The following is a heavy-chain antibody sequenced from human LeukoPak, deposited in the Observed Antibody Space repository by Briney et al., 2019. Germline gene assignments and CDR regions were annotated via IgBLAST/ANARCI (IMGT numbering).Heavy chain of an antibody. J-gene: IGHJ6*02. Sequence: GGSLRLSCAASGFTFSSYAMHWVRQAPGKGLEWVAVISYDGSNKYYADSVKGRFTISRDNSKNTLYLQMNSLRAEDTAVYYCARCIHYYYYGMDVWGQGTTVTVSS. CDR1: GFTFSSYA. D-gene: IGHD2-8*01. CDR2: ISYDGSNK. V-gene: IGHV3-30-3*01. CDR3: ARCIHYYYYGMDV.